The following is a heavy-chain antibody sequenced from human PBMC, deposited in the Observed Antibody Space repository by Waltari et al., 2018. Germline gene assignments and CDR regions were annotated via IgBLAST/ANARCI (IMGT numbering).Heavy chain of an antibody. CDR2: IYYSGST. Sequence: QLQLQESGPGLVKPSETLSLTCTVSGGSISSSSYYWGWIRQPPGKGLEWIGSIYYSGSTYYNPSRKSRVTRSVDTSKNQFSLKRSSVTAADTAVYYCARREEQLVQGFDYWGQGTLVTVSS. D-gene: IGHD6-6*01. J-gene: IGHJ4*02. CDR3: ARREEQLVQGFDY. CDR1: GGSISSSSYY. V-gene: IGHV4-39*01.